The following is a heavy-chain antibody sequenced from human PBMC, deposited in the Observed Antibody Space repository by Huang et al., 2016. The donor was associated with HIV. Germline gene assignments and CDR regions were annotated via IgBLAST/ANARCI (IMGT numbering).Heavy chain of an antibody. D-gene: IGHD2-2*01. V-gene: IGHV4-34*01. CDR3: ARGRGTSWSFFDT. CDR2: ITQSGRT. J-gene: IGHJ5*02. Sequence: QVRLDQWGAGLLKPSETLTLTCAVYGDSLSGFFWSWIRQSPGRGLEWIGEITQSGRTNYNPYLKSRVTIAMDTSKKQFSLKLKSVTADDTSTYYCARGRGTSWSFFDTWGQGSFVTVSS. CDR1: GDSLSGFF.